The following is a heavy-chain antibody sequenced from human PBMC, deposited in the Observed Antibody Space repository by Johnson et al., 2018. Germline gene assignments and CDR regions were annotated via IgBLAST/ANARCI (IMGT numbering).Heavy chain of an antibody. CDR3: ARAPFSGHYYAAFDI. D-gene: IGHD3-22*01. Sequence: VQLVETGGGVVQPGRSLRLSCGASGFTFNNFGMHWVRQAPGKGLEWVADISYDGSAKYYADSVKGRFTISRDNSMNTLYLQGNSLRAEDTAVYSCARAPFSGHYYAAFDIWGQGTTVTVSS. V-gene: IGHV3-30*03. CDR2: ISYDGSAK. J-gene: IGHJ3*02. CDR1: GFTFNNFG.